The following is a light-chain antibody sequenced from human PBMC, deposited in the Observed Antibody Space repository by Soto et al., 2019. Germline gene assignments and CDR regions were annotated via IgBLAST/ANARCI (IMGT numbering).Light chain of an antibody. CDR1: QSVSSD. CDR2: GAS. J-gene: IGKJ4*01. CDR3: QQYDNWPLT. V-gene: IGKV3-15*01. Sequence: EIVMTQSPATLSVSPGERATLSCRASQSVSSDLAWYHQKPGQAPRLLFYGASNRATNIPARFGGSGSGTEFTLTISSLQSEDFAVYSCQQYDNWPLTFGGGTKVDI.